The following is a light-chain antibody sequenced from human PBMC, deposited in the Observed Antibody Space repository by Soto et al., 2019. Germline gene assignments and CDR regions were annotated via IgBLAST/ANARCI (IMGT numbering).Light chain of an antibody. Sequence: QSVMTQPPSVSAAPGQKVTISCSGSSSNIGGNSVSWYQQLPGTAPKLILFEVNKRPSGVSGRFSGSKSGNTASLTISGLQAEDEADYYCCSFTSSNTHVFGTGTKVTVL. J-gene: IGLJ1*01. V-gene: IGLV1-51*01. CDR1: SSNIGGNS. CDR3: CSFTSSNTHV. CDR2: EVN.